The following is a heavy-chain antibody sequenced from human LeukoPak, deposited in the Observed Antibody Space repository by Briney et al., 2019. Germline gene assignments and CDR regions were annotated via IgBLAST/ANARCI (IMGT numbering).Heavy chain of an antibody. CDR3: ARHHYRRDGYNLRNSGLGVIDY. D-gene: IGHD5-24*01. J-gene: IGHJ4*02. V-gene: IGHV5-51*01. Sequence: GESLKISCKASSYSFANYWIGWVRQMPGKGLEWMGIIYPGDSDTRYSPSFQGQVTISADKSISTAYLQWSSLKASDTAMYYCARHHYRRDGYNLRNSGLGVIDYWGQGTLVTVSS. CDR1: SYSFANYW. CDR2: IYPGDSDT.